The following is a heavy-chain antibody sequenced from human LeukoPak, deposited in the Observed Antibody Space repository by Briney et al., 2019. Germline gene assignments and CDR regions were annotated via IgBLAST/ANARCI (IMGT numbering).Heavy chain of an antibody. J-gene: IGHJ4*02. CDR3: ARGLGSVSYYGY. CDR2: INPSGGTA. Sequence: ASVKVSCKASGYTFTNYLIHWVRQAPGQGLEWVGIINPSGGTATYAPKFQGRVTMTRDTSTGTVYMELSSLRSEDTAVYYCARGLGSVSYYGYWGQGTLVTVSS. D-gene: IGHD3-10*01. CDR1: GYTFTNYL. V-gene: IGHV1-46*01.